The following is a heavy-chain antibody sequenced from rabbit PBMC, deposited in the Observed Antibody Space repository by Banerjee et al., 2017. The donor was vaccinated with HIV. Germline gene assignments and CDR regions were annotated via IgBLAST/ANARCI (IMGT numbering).Heavy chain of an antibody. V-gene: IGHV1S45*01. Sequence: QEQLEESGGGLVKPGRSLTLTCTASGFSFSDKYVMCWVRQAPGKGLEWIGCINTSSGNTVYASWAKGRFTTSKTSSTTVTLQMTSLTAADTATYFCARDWAGSGGGRITFDLWGQGTLVTVS. CDR3: ARDWAGSGGGRITFDL. J-gene: IGHJ4*01. CDR1: GFSFSDKYV. CDR2: INTSSGNT. D-gene: IGHD4-2*01.